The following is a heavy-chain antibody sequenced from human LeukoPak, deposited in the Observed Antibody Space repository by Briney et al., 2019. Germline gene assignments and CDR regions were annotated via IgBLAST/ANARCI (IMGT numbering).Heavy chain of an antibody. D-gene: IGHD6-19*01. CDR2: IRYDGSDK. J-gene: IGHJ4*02. CDR3: ATSVTGYSSRFYY. V-gene: IGHV3-30*02. CDR1: GFTFSSYD. Sequence: GGSLRLSCAASGFTFSSYDMQWVRQSPGKGLEWVTFIRYDGSDKYYVDSVEGRFTISRDNSKNTLYLQMNSLRAEDTAVYYCATSVTGYSSRFYYWGQGTLVTVSP.